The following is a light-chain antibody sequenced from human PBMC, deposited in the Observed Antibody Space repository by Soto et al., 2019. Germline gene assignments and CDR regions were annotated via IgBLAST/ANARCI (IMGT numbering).Light chain of an antibody. CDR2: WAS. Sequence: DIVMTQSPDSLAVSLGERATLNCKSSQSVLYSANNKNYLAWYQQKPGQPPKLLIYWASTRESGVPDRFSGSGSGTDFTLTINSLQAEDVAVYFCQQYYTTPRTFGQGTKVEIK. CDR1: QSVLYSANNKNY. J-gene: IGKJ1*01. V-gene: IGKV4-1*01. CDR3: QQYYTTPRT.